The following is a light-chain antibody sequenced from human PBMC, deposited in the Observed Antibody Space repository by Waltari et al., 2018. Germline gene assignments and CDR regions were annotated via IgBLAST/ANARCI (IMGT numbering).Light chain of an antibody. Sequence: VMTQSPLTLPVTLGQPASISCRSAQGLVHTDGSTYVSWYQQRPGQSPRRLIYQVSKRDSGVPDGFRGSGSGTDFTLEISRVEADDVGFYYCMQAKFWPWTFGQGTEVEIK. CDR2: QVS. V-gene: IGKV2-30*02. J-gene: IGKJ1*01. CDR1: QGLVHTDGSTY. CDR3: MQAKFWPWT.